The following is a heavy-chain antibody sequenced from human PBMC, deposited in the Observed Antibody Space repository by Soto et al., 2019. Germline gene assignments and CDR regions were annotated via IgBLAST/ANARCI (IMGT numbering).Heavy chain of an antibody. CDR1: GYTFTSYD. J-gene: IGHJ4*02. Sequence: QVKLVQSGAEVKKPGASVKVSCKASGYTFTSYDINWVRQATGQGLEWMGWMNPDSGNTGYAQKFQGRVTMARNTSMHTAYMELSSLRSEDTAVYYCARSTNDYGDRHWGQGALVTVSS. CDR2: MNPDSGNT. CDR3: ARSTNDYGDRH. V-gene: IGHV1-8*01. D-gene: IGHD4-17*01.